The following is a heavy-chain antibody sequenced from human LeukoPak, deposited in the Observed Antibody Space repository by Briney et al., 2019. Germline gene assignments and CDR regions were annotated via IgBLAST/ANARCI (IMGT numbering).Heavy chain of an antibody. D-gene: IGHD1-14*01. CDR1: GGSMNNYY. CDR2: IYSSGST. Sequence: PSETLSLTCTVSGGSMNNYYWNWIRQPAGKGLEWIGHIYSSGSTNYNPSLKSRVTISIDTSENQFFLKLSSVTAADTAVYYCARRTDYWGQGTLVTVSS. CDR3: ARRTDY. J-gene: IGHJ4*02. V-gene: IGHV4-4*07.